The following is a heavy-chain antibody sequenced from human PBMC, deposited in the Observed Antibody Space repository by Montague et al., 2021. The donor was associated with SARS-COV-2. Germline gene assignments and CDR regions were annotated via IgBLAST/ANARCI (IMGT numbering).Heavy chain of an antibody. CDR3: AAQTDYYYYSLDV. CDR1: GGSIRNYY. V-gene: IGHV4-59*08. J-gene: IGHJ6*02. CDR2: IYDSGNV. Sequence: SETLSLTCAVSGGSIRNYYWSWIRQPPGRGLEWTAYIYDSGNVDYNPSLKSRVTILVDTSKNQFSLKLSSVTAADTAVYYCAAQTDYYYYSLDVGGQGTTATVS.